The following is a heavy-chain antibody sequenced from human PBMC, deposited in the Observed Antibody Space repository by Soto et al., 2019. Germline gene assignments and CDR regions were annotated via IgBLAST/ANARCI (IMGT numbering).Heavy chain of an antibody. J-gene: IGHJ4*02. CDR1: GFSLSTSGVG. Sequence: QITLKESGPTLVKPTQTLTLPCPFSGFSLSTSGVGVGWIRQPPGKALEWLALISWDDDKRHSPSLKSRLTINKDTSKNQVVLTMTNLDPVDTATYYCAHSSSDTLTAYYYYFDYWGQGTLVTVSS. D-gene: IGHD3-9*01. CDR2: ISWDDDK. CDR3: AHSSSDTLTAYYYYFDY. V-gene: IGHV2-5*02.